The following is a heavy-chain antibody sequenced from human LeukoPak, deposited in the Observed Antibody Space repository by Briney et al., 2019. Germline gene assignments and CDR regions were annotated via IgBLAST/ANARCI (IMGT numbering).Heavy chain of an antibody. CDR3: ASLTRTNPQSCWFDP. V-gene: IGHV4-59*01. CDR2: MSYSGST. J-gene: IGHJ5*02. CDR1: GGSISSYY. D-gene: IGHD1-1*01. Sequence: SETLSLTCTVSGGSISSYYWSWIRQPPGMGLEWIGHMSYSGSTNYNPSLKSRVTISVDTSKNQFSLKLSSVTAADTAVYYCASLTRTNPQSCWFDPWGQGTLVTVSS.